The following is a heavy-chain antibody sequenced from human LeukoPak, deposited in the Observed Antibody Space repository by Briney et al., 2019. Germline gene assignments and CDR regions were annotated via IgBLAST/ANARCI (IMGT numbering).Heavy chain of an antibody. D-gene: IGHD3-10*01. CDR1: GASSSSNRYS. J-gene: IGHJ1*01. V-gene: IGHV4-39*02. CDR3: ARDLVGIRTYSGNFLH. Sequence: SETLSLTCTVSGASSSSNRYSWGWIRQPPGKGLEWIGRIYYSGSTCYNPSLKSRVTISVDTSKNQFSLKLSSVTAADTAVYYCARDLVGIRTYSGNFLHWGQGTLVTVSA. CDR2: IYYSGST.